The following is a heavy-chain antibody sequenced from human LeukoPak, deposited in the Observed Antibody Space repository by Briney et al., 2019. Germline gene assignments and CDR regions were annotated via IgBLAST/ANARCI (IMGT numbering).Heavy chain of an antibody. V-gene: IGHV1-69*05. Sequence: SVKVSCKASGGTFSSYAISWVRQAPGQGLEWMGGIIPIFGTANYAQKFHGRVTITTDESTSTAYMELSSLRSEDTAVYYCARIAAAGDRGDYWGQGTLVTVSS. CDR1: GGTFSSYA. D-gene: IGHD6-13*01. J-gene: IGHJ4*02. CDR2: IIPIFGTA. CDR3: ARIAAAGDRGDY.